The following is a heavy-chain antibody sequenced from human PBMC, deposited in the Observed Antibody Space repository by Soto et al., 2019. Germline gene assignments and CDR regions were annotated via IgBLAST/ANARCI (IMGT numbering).Heavy chain of an antibody. CDR2: IWYDGSNK. CDR3: GRSAAAGTYFAT. Sequence: QVQLVESGGGVVQPGRSLRLSCAASGFTFSSYGMHWVRQAPGKGLEWVAVIWYDGSNKYYADSVKGRFTISRDKSKNQLYLQMNGLRAEATAVYYSGRSAAAGTYFATWGQGTLVTVSS. CDR1: GFTFSSYG. J-gene: IGHJ4*02. D-gene: IGHD6-13*01. V-gene: IGHV3-33*01.